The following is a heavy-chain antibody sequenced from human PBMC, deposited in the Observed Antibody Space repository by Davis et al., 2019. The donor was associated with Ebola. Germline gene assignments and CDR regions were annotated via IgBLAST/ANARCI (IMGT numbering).Heavy chain of an antibody. J-gene: IGHJ6*02. D-gene: IGHD3-10*01. Sequence: MPSETLSLTCTVSGGSISSYYWSWIRQPPGKGLEWIGYIYYSGSTNYNPSLKSRVTISVDTSKNQFSLKLSSVTAEDTAMYYCASQSGSNYYYYGMDVWGQGTTVTVSS. V-gene: IGHV4-59*01. CDR2: IYYSGST. CDR3: ASQSGSNYYYYGMDV. CDR1: GGSISSYY.